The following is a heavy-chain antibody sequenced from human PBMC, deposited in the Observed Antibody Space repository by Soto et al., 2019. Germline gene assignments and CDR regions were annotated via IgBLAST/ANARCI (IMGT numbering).Heavy chain of an antibody. CDR2: IYYSGST. CDR1: GGSISSYY. D-gene: IGHD2-21*01. J-gene: IGHJ6*02. CDR3: ARGRNDWDYYGMDV. Sequence: SETLSLTCTVSGGSISSYYWSWIRQPPGKGLEWIGYIYYSGSTNYNPSLKSRVTISVDTSKNQFSLKLSSVTAADTAVYYCARGRNDWDYYGMDVWGQGTTVTVSS. V-gene: IGHV4-59*01.